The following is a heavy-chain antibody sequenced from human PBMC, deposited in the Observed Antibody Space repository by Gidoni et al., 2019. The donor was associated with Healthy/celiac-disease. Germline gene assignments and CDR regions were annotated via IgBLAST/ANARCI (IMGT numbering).Heavy chain of an antibody. J-gene: IGHJ3*02. V-gene: IGHV3-9*01. D-gene: IGHD3-16*01. CDR2: ISWNSGSI. CDR3: AKDIGSSLGDAFDI. CDR1: GFTFDDYA. Sequence: EVQLVESSGGLVQPGRSLRLSCAASGFTFDDYAMHWVRQAPGTGLECVSGISWNSGSIGYADSVKGRFTISRDNAKNSLYLQMNGLRAEDTALYYCAKDIGSSLGDAFDIWGQGTMVTVSS.